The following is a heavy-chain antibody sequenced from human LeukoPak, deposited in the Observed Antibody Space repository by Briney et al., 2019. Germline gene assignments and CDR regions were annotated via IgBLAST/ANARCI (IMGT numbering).Heavy chain of an antibody. J-gene: IGHJ4*02. CDR2: ISGGGGST. D-gene: IGHD6-6*01. Sequence: GGPLRLSCAASGFTFSNYAMSWVRQAPGKGLEWVSGISGGGGSTYYADSVKGRFTISRDNSKNTLYLQISTLRPEDTAVYYCAKIPSSSSGDDYWGQGTLVTVSS. V-gene: IGHV3-23*01. CDR3: AKIPSSSSGDDY. CDR1: GFTFSNYA.